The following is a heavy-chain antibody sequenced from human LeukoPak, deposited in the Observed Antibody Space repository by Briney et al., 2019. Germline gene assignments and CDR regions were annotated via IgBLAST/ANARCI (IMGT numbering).Heavy chain of an antibody. D-gene: IGHD4-17*01. CDR2: INSDGSST. Sequence: GGSLRLSCAASGFTFSSYWMHWVRQAPGKGLVWVSRINSDGSSTSYADSVKGRFTISRDNAKNTLYLQMNSLRAEDTAVYYCARWSYGDRMFDPWGQGTLVTVSS. J-gene: IGHJ5*02. CDR1: GFTFSSYW. CDR3: ARWSYGDRMFDP. V-gene: IGHV3-74*01.